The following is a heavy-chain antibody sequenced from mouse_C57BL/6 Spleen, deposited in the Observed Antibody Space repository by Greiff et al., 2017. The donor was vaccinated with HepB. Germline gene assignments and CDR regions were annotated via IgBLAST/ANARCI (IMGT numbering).Heavy chain of an antibody. Sequence: VKLVESGPGLVAPSQSLSITCTVSGFSLTSYAISWVRQPPGKGLEWLGVIWTGGGTNYNSALKSRLSISKDNSKSQVFLKMNSLQTDDTARYYCARSYDGYYGSFDYWGQGTTLTVSS. D-gene: IGHD2-3*01. CDR2: IWTGGGT. CDR3: ARSYDGYYGSFDY. CDR1: GFSLTSYA. V-gene: IGHV2-9-1*01. J-gene: IGHJ2*01.